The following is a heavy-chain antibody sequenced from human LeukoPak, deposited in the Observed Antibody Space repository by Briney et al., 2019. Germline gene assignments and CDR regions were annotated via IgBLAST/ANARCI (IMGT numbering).Heavy chain of an antibody. D-gene: IGHD5-18*01. Sequence: GASVKVSCKASGYTFTSYDINWVRQATGQGLEWMGWMNPNSGNTGYAQKFQGRVTMTRNTSISTAYMELSSLRSEDTAVYYCARGEDWIQGNWFDPWGQGTLVTVSS. CDR1: GYTFTSYD. CDR2: MNPNSGNT. J-gene: IGHJ5*02. CDR3: ARGEDWIQGNWFDP. V-gene: IGHV1-8*01.